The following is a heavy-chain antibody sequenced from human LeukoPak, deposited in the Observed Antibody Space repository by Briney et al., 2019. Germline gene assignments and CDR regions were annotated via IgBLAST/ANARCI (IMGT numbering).Heavy chain of an antibody. V-gene: IGHV4-59*01. CDR1: GGSISSYY. CDR3: ARARNIAAAGTYAFDI. CDR2: IYYSGST. Sequence: SETLSLTCTVSGGSISSYYWSWIWQPPGKGLEWIGYIYYSGSTNYNPSLKSRVTISVDTSKNQFSLKLSSVTAADTAVYYCARARNIAAAGTYAFDIWGQGTMVTVSS. D-gene: IGHD6-13*01. J-gene: IGHJ3*02.